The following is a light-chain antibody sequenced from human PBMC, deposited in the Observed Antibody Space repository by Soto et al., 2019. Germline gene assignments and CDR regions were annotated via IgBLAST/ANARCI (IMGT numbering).Light chain of an antibody. J-gene: IGKJ5*01. CDR3: QQYNNWPLT. Sequence: EIVLISVAAVSSKKTGERATLSCRASQSVSSNLAWYQQKPGQAPRLLIYGASTRATGIPARFSGSGSGTEFTLTISSLQSEDFAVYYCQQYNNWPLTFGQGTRLEIK. V-gene: IGKV3-15*01. CDR1: QSVSSN. CDR2: GAS.